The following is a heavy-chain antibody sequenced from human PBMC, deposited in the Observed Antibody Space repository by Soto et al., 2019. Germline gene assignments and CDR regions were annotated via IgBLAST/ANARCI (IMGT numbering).Heavy chain of an antibody. CDR1: GAPISTGNW. D-gene: IGHD3-22*01. CDR3: ARHSSYYYDSSAYYDS. J-gene: IGHJ5*01. Sequence: QVHLQESGPGLVQSSGTLSLTCGVSGAPISTGNWWTWVRQPPGKGLEWIGEIYHGGNTNYRPSLKRRGTISVDKAKTQFSLRLSSVTAADTAVYYCARHSSYYYDSSAYYDSWGQGALVTVSS. V-gene: IGHV4-4*02. CDR2: IYHGGNT.